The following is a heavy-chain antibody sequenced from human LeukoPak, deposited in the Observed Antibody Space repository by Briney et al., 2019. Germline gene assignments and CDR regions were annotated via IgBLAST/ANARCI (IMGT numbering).Heavy chain of an antibody. V-gene: IGHV4-39*07. CDR1: GGSISSSSYY. J-gene: IGHJ4*02. Sequence: PSETLSLTCTVSGGSISSSSYYWGWIRQPPGKGLEWIASISYSGSTYNNPSLRGRVTISVDTSKDQFSLKLSSVTAADTAVYYCASSLWFGELFFSHWGQGTLVTVSS. CDR2: ISYSGST. D-gene: IGHD3-10*01. CDR3: ASSLWFGELFFSH.